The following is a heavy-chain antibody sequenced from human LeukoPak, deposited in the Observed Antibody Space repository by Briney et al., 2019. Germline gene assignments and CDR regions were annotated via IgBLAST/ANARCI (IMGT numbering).Heavy chain of an antibody. J-gene: IGHJ4*02. CDR1: GGSISNYY. V-gene: IGHV4-4*07. D-gene: IGHD6-19*01. CDR2: IYSSGIT. CDR3: VRDQGGYSSGLSFDN. Sequence: SETLSLTCTVYGGSISNYYWNWIRQPAGKGLEWIGRIYSSGITSHNPSLKGRVTLSVDTSKDQISLKLSSVTAADTAVYFCVRDQGGYSSGLSFDNWGQGTLVTVSS.